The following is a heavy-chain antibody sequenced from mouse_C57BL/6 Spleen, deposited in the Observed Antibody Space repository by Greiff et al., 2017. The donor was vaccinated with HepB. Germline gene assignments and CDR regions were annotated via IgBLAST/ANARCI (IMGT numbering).Heavy chain of an antibody. CDR3: ARVDGYAWFAY. Sequence: EVKLLESGPGLVKPSQSLSLTCSVTGYSITSGYYWNWIRQFPGNKLEWMGYISYDGSNNYNPSLKNRISITRDTSKNQFFLKLNSVTTEDTATYYCARVDGYAWFAYWGQGTLVTVSA. CDR1: GYSITSGYY. V-gene: IGHV3-6*01. J-gene: IGHJ3*01. D-gene: IGHD2-2*01. CDR2: ISYDGSN.